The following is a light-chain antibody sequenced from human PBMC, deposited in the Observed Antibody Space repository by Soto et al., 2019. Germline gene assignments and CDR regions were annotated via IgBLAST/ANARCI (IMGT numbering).Light chain of an antibody. CDR2: GAS. Sequence: DIVMTQSPATLSVAPGERVTFSCRASQGVSRKLAWYQHKPGQAPRLLISGASTGATGIPARFSGSGSGTEFTLTISSLKSEVCAFYYCQQYNTWPIPFGGGPRWRS. V-gene: IGKV3-15*01. J-gene: IGKJ4*01. CDR3: QQYNTWPIP. CDR1: QGVSRK.